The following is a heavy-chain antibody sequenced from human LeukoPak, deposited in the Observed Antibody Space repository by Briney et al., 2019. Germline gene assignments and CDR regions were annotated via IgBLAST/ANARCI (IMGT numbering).Heavy chain of an antibody. V-gene: IGHV4-59*01. D-gene: IGHD2-15*01. CDR2: VIDSDFNEANGDIT. J-gene: IGHJ3*01. Sequence: SETLSLTCTVSGASINKDYWAWIRQPPGRGLEWIGYVIDSDFNEANGDITNYNPSLETRVTTSRDTPKNQFSLKLSSMTAADTAIYYCVRASADSGGAFDVWGHGTVVTVSS. CDR3: VRASADSGGAFDV. CDR1: GASINKDY.